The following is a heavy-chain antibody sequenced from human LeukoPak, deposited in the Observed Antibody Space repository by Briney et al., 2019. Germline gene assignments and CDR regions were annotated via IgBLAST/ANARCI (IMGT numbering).Heavy chain of an antibody. J-gene: IGHJ4*02. CDR2: ISAGGGSS. D-gene: IGHD1-20*01. V-gene: IGHV3-23*01. Sequence: PGGSLRLSCAASGFTFSTYVMSWVRQAPGKGLEWVSPISAGGGSSYYADSVKGRFTISRDSSKNTLYLQMNNLRPEDTAVYYCVKETGITGAGDCWGQGTLVTVSS. CDR1: GFTFSTYV. CDR3: VKETGITGAGDC.